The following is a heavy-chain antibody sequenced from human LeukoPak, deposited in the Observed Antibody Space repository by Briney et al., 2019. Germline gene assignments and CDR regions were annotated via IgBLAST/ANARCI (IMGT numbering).Heavy chain of an antibody. CDR1: GFTFSSYA. CDR2: ISGSGGSA. J-gene: IGHJ4*02. D-gene: IGHD2-15*01. CDR3: AKAGAVVVVAAKYFDY. V-gene: IGHV3-23*01. Sequence: GGSLRLSCAASGFTFSSYAMSWVRQAPGKGLEWVSAISGSGGSAYYADSVKGRFTISRDNSKNTLYLQMNSLRAEDTAVYYCAKAGAVVVVAAKYFDYWGQGTLVTVSS.